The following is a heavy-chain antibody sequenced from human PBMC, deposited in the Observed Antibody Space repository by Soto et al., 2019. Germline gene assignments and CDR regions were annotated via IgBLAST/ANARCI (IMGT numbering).Heavy chain of an antibody. CDR1: RFTFSSYS. CDR2: ISSSSITI. D-gene: IGHD2-2*02. J-gene: IGHJ4*02. CDR3: ARDEIVVPAAIGNYFDY. V-gene: IGHV3-48*01. Sequence: EVQLVESGGGLVQPGGSLRLSCAASRFTFSSYSMNWVRQAPGKGLEWVSYISSSSITIYYADSVKGRFTISRDNAKNSLYLQMNSLRAEDTAVYYCARDEIVVPAAIGNYFDYWGQGTLVTVSS.